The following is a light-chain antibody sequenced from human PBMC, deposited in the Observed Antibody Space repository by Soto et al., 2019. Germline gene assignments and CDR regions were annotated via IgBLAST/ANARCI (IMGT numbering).Light chain of an antibody. CDR3: SSYTRSSTLYV. Sequence: QSALTQPASVSGSPGQSITISCTGTSSDVGGYNYVSWYQQHPGKVPKLMIYEVSNRPSGVSNRFSGSKSGNTASLTISGLQAEDEADYYCSSYTRSSTLYVFGTGTKLTVL. CDR1: SSDVGGYNY. V-gene: IGLV2-14*01. J-gene: IGLJ1*01. CDR2: EVS.